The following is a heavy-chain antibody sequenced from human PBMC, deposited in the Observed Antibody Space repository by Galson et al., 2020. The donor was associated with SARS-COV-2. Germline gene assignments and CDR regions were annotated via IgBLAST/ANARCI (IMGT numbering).Heavy chain of an antibody. CDR3: ARAIYDSGNYYIDY. CDR1: GFTFSSYA. V-gene: IGHV3-30-3*01. J-gene: IGHJ4*02. Sequence: GESLKISCAASGFTFSSYAMHWVRQAPGKGLEWVTFISYDGYNKYYADSVKGRFTISRDNSKNTLYLQMSSLRAEDTAVYYCARAIYDSGNYYIDYWGQGTLVTVSS. CDR2: ISYDGYNK. D-gene: IGHD3-10*01.